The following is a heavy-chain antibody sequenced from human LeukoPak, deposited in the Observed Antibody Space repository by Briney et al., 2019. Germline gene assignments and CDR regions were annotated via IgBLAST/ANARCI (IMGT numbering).Heavy chain of an antibody. D-gene: IGHD6-13*01. CDR2: MNPNSGNT. CDR1: GYTFTSYD. Sequence: GASVKVSCKASGYTFTSYDINWVRQATGQGLEWMGWMNPNSGNTGYAQKFQGRVTITRNTSLSTAYMELCSLRSEDTAVYYCARDSSRGMDVWGKGTTVTVSS. J-gene: IGHJ6*03. CDR3: ARDSSRGMDV. V-gene: IGHV1-8*03.